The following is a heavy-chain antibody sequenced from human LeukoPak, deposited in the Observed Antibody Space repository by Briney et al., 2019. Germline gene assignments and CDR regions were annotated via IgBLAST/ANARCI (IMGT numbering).Heavy chain of an antibody. CDR2: IIPIFGTT. D-gene: IGHD2-15*01. Sequence: ASVKVSCKASGGTFSSYAISWVRQAPGQGLEWMGGIIPIFGTTKYAQKFQGRVTITADESTSTVYLDLNSLRSEETAMYYCVREHGGVGYWRGGNWGWFFDLWGRGTLVTVSS. CDR3: VREHGGVGYWRGGNWGWFFDL. V-gene: IGHV1-69*13. CDR1: GGTFSSYA. J-gene: IGHJ2*01.